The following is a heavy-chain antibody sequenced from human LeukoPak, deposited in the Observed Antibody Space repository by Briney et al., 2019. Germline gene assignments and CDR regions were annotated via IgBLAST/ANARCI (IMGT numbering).Heavy chain of an antibody. J-gene: IGHJ3*02. D-gene: IGHD3-22*01. Sequence: PGGSLRLSCAASGFTFSSYAMHGVRQAPGKGLEWVAVISYDGSNKYYADSVKGRFTISRDNSKNTLYLQMNSLRAEDTAVYYCARVVVKQGSDAFDIWGQGTMVTVSS. CDR1: GFTFSSYA. CDR2: ISYDGSNK. CDR3: ARVVVKQGSDAFDI. V-gene: IGHV3-30-3*01.